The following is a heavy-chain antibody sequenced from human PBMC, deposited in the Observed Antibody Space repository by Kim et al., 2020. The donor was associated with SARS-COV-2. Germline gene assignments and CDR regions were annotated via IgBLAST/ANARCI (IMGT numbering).Heavy chain of an antibody. CDR3: TTVSMR. J-gene: IGHJ4*01. D-gene: IGHD2-2*01. CDR1: GIPFSNAW. Sequence: GGSLRLSCEVSGIPFSNAWFNWVRQVPGKGLEWVGRIKSKSDGGTADLAAPVKGRFAISRDDSKNTLYLLMNSLRTDDSAVYYCTTVSMRWGQGTLVNVS. V-gene: IGHV3-15*07. CDR2: IKSKSDGGTA.